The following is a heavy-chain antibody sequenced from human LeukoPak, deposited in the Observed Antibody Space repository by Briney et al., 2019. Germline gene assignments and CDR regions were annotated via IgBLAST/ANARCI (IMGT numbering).Heavy chain of an antibody. V-gene: IGHV4-34*01. CDR3: ARESYYYGSGSYTH. J-gene: IGHJ4*02. D-gene: IGHD3-10*01. Sequence: SETLSLTCAVYGGSFSGCYWSWIRQPPGKGLEWIGEINHSGSTNYNPSFKSRVTISVDTSKNQFSLKLSSVTAADTAVYYCARESYYYGSGSYTHWGQGTLVTVSS. CDR2: INHSGST. CDR1: GGSFSGCY.